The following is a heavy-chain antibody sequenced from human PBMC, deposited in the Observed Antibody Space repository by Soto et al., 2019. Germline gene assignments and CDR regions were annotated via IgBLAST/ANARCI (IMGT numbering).Heavy chain of an antibody. V-gene: IGHV1-69*01. D-gene: IGHD3-3*01. CDR1: GGIFTNNA. CDR3: AKDPNYYDFWAGSYYFHGMDV. J-gene: IGHJ6*02. CDR2: VIPLFDTA. Sequence: QVQVVQSGAEVKKPGSSVKVSCKVSGGIFTNNAISWVRQAPGQGLEWLGGVIPLFDTAYYAQIFRGRLRISADGATTTAYMELSGLTSADTAVYSCAKDPNYYDFWAGSYYFHGMDVWGQGTTVTVSS.